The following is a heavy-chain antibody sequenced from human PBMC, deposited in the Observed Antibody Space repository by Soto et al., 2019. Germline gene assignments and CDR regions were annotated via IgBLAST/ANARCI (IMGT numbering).Heavy chain of an antibody. CDR1: GFTFSGSA. J-gene: IGHJ4*02. V-gene: IGHV3-73*01. CDR2: IRSKANSYAT. CDR3: TRRGDDSGKPFDY. D-gene: IGHD1-26*01. Sequence: GGSLRLSCAASGFTFSGSAMHWVRQASGKGLEWVGRIRSKANSYATAYAASVKGRFTISRDDSKNTAYLQMNSLKTEDTAVYYCTRRGDDSGKPFDYWGQGTLVTVSS.